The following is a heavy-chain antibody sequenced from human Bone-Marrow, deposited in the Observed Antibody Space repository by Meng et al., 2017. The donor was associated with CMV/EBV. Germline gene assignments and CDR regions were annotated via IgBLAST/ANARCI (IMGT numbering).Heavy chain of an antibody. Sequence: GESLKISCAASGFTFSSYSMNWVRQAPGKGLEWVSSISSSSSYIYYADSVKGRFTISRDNAKNSLYLQMNSLRAEDTAVYYCARDYALGYCSSTSCYARYYFNYWGQGTRVTVSS. CDR2: ISSSSSYI. CDR1: GFTFSSYS. V-gene: IGHV3-21*01. D-gene: IGHD2-2*01. J-gene: IGHJ4*02. CDR3: ARDYALGYCSSTSCYARYYFNY.